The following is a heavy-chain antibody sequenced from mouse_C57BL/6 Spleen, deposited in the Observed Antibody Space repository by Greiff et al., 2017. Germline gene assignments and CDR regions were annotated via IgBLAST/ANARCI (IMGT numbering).Heavy chain of an antibody. CDR1: GFSLTSYG. J-gene: IGHJ1*03. CDR3: ARHSSSYWYFDV. CDR2: IWSDGST. V-gene: IGHV2-6-1*01. Sequence: QVQLKQSGPGLVAPSQSLSITCTVSGFSLTSYGVHWVRQPPGKGLEWLVVIWSDGSTTYNSALKSRLSISKDNSKSQVFLKMNSLQTDYTAMYYCARHSSSYWYFDVWGTGTTVTVSS.